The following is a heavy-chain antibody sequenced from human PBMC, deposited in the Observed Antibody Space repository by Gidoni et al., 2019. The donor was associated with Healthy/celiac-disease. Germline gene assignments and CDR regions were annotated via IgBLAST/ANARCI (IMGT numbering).Heavy chain of an antibody. Sequence: QVQLQESGPGLVKPSQTLALTCTVSGGSISSGDYYWSWIRQPPGKGLEWIGYIYYSGSTYYNPSLKIRVTISVDTSKHQFSLKLSSVTAADTAVYYCARDVYVGDDAFDTWGQGTMVTVSS. CDR3: ARDVYVGDDAFDT. CDR1: GGSISSGDYY. D-gene: IGHD4-17*01. J-gene: IGHJ3*02. CDR2: IYYSGST. V-gene: IGHV4-30-4*01.